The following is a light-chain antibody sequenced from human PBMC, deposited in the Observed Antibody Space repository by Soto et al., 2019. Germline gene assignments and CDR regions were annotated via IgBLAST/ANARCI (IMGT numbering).Light chain of an antibody. CDR2: GAS. Sequence: IEMTQAPSTLSLTEGNIVTHSFNAIRSFASSYLAWYQHKPGQAPSLLVYGASTRATGIPARFSGSGSGTEFTLTISSLQSDDFAVYYCLQYDKWPPWTFGQGTKVDIK. CDR3: LQYDKWPPWT. V-gene: IGKV3-15*01. CDR1: RSFASSY. J-gene: IGKJ1*01.